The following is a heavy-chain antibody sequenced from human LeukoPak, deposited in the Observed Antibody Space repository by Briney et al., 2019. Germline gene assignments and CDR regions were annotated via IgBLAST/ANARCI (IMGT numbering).Heavy chain of an antibody. CDR3: AKGFFRVAAAGSFDY. V-gene: IGHV3-7*03. Sequence: PGGSLRLSCAASGFTFSSYWMSWVRQAPGKGLEWVANIKQDGSEKYYVDSVKGRFTISRDNAKNSLYLQMNSLRAEDTAVYYCAKGFFRVAAAGSFDYWGQGTLVTVSS. D-gene: IGHD6-13*01. CDR2: IKQDGSEK. J-gene: IGHJ4*02. CDR1: GFTFSSYW.